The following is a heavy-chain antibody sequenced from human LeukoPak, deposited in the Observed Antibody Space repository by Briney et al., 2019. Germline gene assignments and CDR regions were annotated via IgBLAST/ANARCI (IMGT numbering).Heavy chain of an antibody. V-gene: IGHV4-59*06. CDR1: GGSISSYY. CDR2: IYYSGST. Sequence: SETLSLTCTVSGGSISSYYWSWIRQPPGKGLEWIGYIYYSGSTYYNPSLKSRVTISVDTSKNQFSLKLSSVTAADTAVYYCASNTGWRTIGDAFDIWGQGTMVTVSS. CDR3: ASNTGWRTIGDAFDI. J-gene: IGHJ3*02. D-gene: IGHD4-11*01.